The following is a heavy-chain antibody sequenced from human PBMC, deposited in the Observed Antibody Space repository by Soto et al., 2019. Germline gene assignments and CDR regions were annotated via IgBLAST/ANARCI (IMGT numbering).Heavy chain of an antibody. Sequence: GASVKVSCKASGYTFTGYYMHWVRQAPGQGLEWMGWINPNSGGTNYAQKFQGWVTMTRDTSISTAYMELSRLRSDDTAVYYCARGDYGSGYYYYYYGMDVWGPGTTVTVYS. V-gene: IGHV1-2*04. CDR2: INPNSGGT. J-gene: IGHJ6*02. CDR1: GYTFTGYY. D-gene: IGHD3-10*01. CDR3: ARGDYGSGYYYYYYGMDV.